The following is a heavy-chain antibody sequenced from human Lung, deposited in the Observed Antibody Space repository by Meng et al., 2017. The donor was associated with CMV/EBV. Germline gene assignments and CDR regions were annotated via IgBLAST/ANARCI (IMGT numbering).Heavy chain of an antibody. V-gene: IGHV1-2*02. J-gene: IGHJ3*01. D-gene: IGHD2-15*01. CDR3: ARVVGLCSGASCILYAYDV. CDR2: INSGTKNR. CDR1: GFSFSDSF. Sequence: ASVKVSCKASGFSFSDSFVHWMRQAPGQGLEWMGWINSGTKNRDTAEKFHDRVTLTGDTTTGTAHMELRSLTSDDTAVYYCARVVGLCSGASCILYAYDVWXQGTMVXVSS.